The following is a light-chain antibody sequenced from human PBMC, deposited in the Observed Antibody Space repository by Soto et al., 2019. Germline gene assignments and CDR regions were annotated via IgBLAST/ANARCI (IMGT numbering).Light chain of an antibody. V-gene: IGLV1-47*02. CDR3: AAWDDSLSGWV. J-gene: IGLJ7*01. CDR2: SNN. CDR1: TSNVGSNL. Sequence: QSVLAQPPSASGTPGQRVTISCSGSTSNVGSNLASWYQQLPGSAPKLLIYSNNQRPSGVPDRFSGSKSGTSASLAISGLRSEDEADYYCAAWDDSLSGWVFGGGTQLTVL.